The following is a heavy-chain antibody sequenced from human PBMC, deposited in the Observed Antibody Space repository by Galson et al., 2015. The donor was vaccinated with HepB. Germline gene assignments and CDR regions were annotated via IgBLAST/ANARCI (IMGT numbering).Heavy chain of an antibody. V-gene: IGHV1-2*06. CDR3: TRDGPTGRNDY. Sequence: SVKVSCKASGYTFTGYYMHWVRQAPGHGLEWMGRINPNTGTAIYAQKFQGRFTMTRDTSISTAYMEVSRLTSDDTAVYYCTRDGPTGRNDYWGRGTLVTVSS. J-gene: IGHJ4*02. CDR1: GYTFTGYY. D-gene: IGHD1-1*01. CDR2: INPNTGTA.